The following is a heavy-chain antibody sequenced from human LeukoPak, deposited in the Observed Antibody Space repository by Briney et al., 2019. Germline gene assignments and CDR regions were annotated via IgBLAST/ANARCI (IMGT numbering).Heavy chain of an antibody. CDR1: GFTVSSNY. CDR3: ARLPSGADYYYYYMDV. V-gene: IGHV3-66*02. D-gene: IGHD3-10*01. CDR2: IYSGGST. J-gene: IGHJ6*03. Sequence: HSGGSLRLSCAASGFTVSSNYMSWVRPAPGKGLEWVSVIYSGGSTYYSDSVKGRFTISRDNSKNTLYLQMNSLRAEDTAVYYCARLPSGADYYYYYMDVWGKGTTVTVSS.